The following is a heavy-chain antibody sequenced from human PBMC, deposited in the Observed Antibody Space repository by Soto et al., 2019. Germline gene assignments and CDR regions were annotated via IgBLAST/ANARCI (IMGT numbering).Heavy chain of an antibody. CDR2: ISYDGRET. CDR3: ATDPVAVTGSFIDS. CDR1: GFTFSAYA. V-gene: IGHV3-30-3*01. J-gene: IGHJ4*02. Sequence: PGGSLRLSCAASGFTFSAYAFHWVRQAPGKGLEWLSVISYDGRETHYADSVEGRFIISRDSSKKTAYLQMNSLIGDDTAVYFCATDPVAVTGSFIDSWGQGTLVTVSS. D-gene: IGHD2-21*02.